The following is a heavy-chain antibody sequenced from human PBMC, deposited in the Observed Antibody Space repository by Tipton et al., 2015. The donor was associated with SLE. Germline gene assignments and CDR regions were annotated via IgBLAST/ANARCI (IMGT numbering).Heavy chain of an antibody. V-gene: IGHV3-23*01. CDR1: GFTFSSYA. D-gene: IGHD3-22*01. CDR3: AKDPYYYDTREWFDP. Sequence: SLRLSCAASGFTFSSYAMSWVRQAPGKGLEWVSAICGSGGSTYYADSVKGRFTISRDNSKNTLYLQMNSLRAEDTAVYYCAKDPYYYDTREWFDPWGQGTLVTVSS. CDR2: ICGSGGST. J-gene: IGHJ5*02.